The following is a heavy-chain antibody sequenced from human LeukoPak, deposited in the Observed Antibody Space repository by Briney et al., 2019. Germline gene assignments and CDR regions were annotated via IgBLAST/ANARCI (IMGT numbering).Heavy chain of an antibody. CDR3: ATSNSSLYYFDY. CDR1: GGSFSGYY. J-gene: IGHJ4*02. D-gene: IGHD6-13*01. CDR2: INHSGST. Sequence: SETLSLTCAVYGGSFSGYYWSWVRPPPGKGLEWIGEINHSGSTNYNPSLKSRVTISVDTSKNQFSLKLSSVTAADTAVYYCATSNSSLYYFDYWGQGTLVTVSS. V-gene: IGHV4-34*01.